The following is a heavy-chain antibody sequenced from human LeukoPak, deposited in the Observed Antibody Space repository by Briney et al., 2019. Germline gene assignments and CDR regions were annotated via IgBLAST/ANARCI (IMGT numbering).Heavy chain of an antibody. CDR2: ISSSGSTI. J-gene: IGHJ3*02. CDR1: GFTFSSYE. Sequence: PGGSLRLSCAASGFTFSSYEMNWVRQAPGKGLEWVSYISSSGSTIYYADSVKGRFTISRDNSKNTLYLQMNSLRAEDTAAYYCARDHKDDAFDIWGQGTMVTVSS. V-gene: IGHV3-48*03. CDR3: ARDHKDDAFDI.